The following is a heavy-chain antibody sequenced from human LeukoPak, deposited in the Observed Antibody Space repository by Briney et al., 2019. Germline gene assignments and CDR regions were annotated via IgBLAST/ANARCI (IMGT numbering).Heavy chain of an antibody. D-gene: IGHD5/OR15-5a*01. CDR1: GGSFSGYY. J-gene: IGHJ4*02. V-gene: IGHV4-34*01. CDR3: ARVRVSNPPALYYFDY. Sequence: PSETLSLTCAVYGGSFSGYYWSWIRQPPGKGLEWIGEINHSGSTNYNPSLKSRVTISVDTSKNQFSLKLSSVTAADTAVYYCARVRVSNPPALYYFDYWGQGTLVTVSS. CDR2: INHSGST.